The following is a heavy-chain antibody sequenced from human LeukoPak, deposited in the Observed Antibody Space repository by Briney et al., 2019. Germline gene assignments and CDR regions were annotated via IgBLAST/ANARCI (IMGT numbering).Heavy chain of an antibody. CDR2: IWYDGSNK. CDR1: GFTFSIYG. CDR3: AKESQWELRGKAFDI. J-gene: IGHJ3*02. Sequence: GGPLRLSCAASGFTFSIYGMHWVRQAPGKGREGVAVIWYDGSNKYYADSVKGRFTISRDNSKNTLYLQLNRLRAEDTAVYYCAKESQWELRGKAFDIWGQGTMVTVSS. V-gene: IGHV3-33*06. D-gene: IGHD1-26*01.